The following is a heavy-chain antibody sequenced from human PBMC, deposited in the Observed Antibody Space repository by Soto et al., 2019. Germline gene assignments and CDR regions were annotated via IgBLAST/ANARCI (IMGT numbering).Heavy chain of an antibody. J-gene: IGHJ4*02. Sequence: SVKVSCKASGYTFSSYYMNWVRQAPGQGLEWMGRIIPILGIANYAQKFQGRVTITADKSTSTAYMELSSLRSEDTAVYYCARVDYYDSSGYDFRAYWRQGTLVIGSS. CDR3: ARVDYYDSSGYDFRAY. V-gene: IGHV1-69*04. D-gene: IGHD3-22*01. CDR2: IIPILGIA. CDR1: GYTFSSYY.